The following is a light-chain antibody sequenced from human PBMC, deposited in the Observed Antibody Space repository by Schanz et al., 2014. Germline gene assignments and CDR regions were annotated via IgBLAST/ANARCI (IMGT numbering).Light chain of an antibody. Sequence: EIVLTQSPGTLSLSPGERATLSCRASQSVPSTYLAWYQQRPGQAPRLLIYGISTRATGIPARFSGSGSGTDFTLTISSLEPEDFAVYYCQQRSNWPLTFGGGTKVEIK. CDR1: QSVPSTY. V-gene: IGKV3D-20*02. J-gene: IGKJ4*01. CDR3: QQRSNWPLT. CDR2: GIS.